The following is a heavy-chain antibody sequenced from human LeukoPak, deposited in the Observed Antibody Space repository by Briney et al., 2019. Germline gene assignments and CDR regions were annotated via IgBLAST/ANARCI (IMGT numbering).Heavy chain of an antibody. J-gene: IGHJ3*02. CDR2: ISAYNGNT. CDR1: GYTFTSYG. Sequence: AASVKVSCKASGYTFTSYGISWVRQAPGQGPEWMGWISAYNGNTNYAQKLQGRVTMTTDTSTSTAYMELRSLRSDDTAVYYCARVLGELSLYPWDAFDIWGQGTMVTVSS. CDR3: ARVLGELSLYPWDAFDI. V-gene: IGHV1-18*01. D-gene: IGHD3-16*02.